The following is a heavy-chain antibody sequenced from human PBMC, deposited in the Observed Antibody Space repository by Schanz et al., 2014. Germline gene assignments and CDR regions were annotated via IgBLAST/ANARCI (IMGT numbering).Heavy chain of an antibody. J-gene: IGHJ6*02. CDR3: TTGGRRGYSHYFYGMDV. CDR1: GFTSSNAC. CDR2: IKTKTDGGTT. D-gene: IGHD5-18*01. Sequence: EVQLVESGGGLVQPGGSLRLSCAASGFTSSNACMSWVRQAPGKGLEWVGRIKTKTDGGTTDYAAPVKGRFTISRDDSTNTLYLQMNSLKTEDTAVYYCTTGGRRGYSHYFYGMDVWGQGTTVTVSS. V-gene: IGHV3-15*01.